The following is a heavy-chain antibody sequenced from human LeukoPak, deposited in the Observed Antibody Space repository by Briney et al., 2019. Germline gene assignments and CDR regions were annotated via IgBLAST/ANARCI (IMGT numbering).Heavy chain of an antibody. J-gene: IGHJ5*02. Sequence: SQTLSLTCAISGDSVSSNSVTWNWIRQSPSRGLEWLGRTYYRSTRYNDYAVSVRGRITVNPDTSKNLFSLHLNSVTPEDTAVYYCARRLTQYDCFDPWGQGILVTVSS. V-gene: IGHV6-1*01. CDR3: ARRLTQYDCFDP. D-gene: IGHD2-2*01. CDR2: TYYRSTRYN. CDR1: GDSVSSNSVT.